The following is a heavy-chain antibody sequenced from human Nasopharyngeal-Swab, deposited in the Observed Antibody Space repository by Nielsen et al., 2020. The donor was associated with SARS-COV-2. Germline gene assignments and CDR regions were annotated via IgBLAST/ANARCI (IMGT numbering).Heavy chain of an antibody. D-gene: IGHD2-21*02. CDR3: ARCGGDCYHDAFDI. V-gene: IGHV5-51*01. CDR2: IYPGDSDT. CDR1: GYSFTSYW. J-gene: IGHJ3*02. Sequence: GGSLRLSCKGSGYSFTSYWIGWVRQMPGKGLEWMGIIYPGDSDTGYSPSFQGQVTISADKSISTAYLQWSSLKASDTAMYYCARCGGDCYHDAFDIWGQGTMVTVSS.